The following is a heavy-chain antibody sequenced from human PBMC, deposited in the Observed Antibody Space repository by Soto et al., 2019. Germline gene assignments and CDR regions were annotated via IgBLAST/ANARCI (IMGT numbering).Heavy chain of an antibody. D-gene: IGHD3-9*01. CDR3: ARGRYNLPLY. V-gene: IGHV4-31*03. J-gene: IGHJ4*02. CDR1: GGSISSGGYY. Sequence: QVQLQESGPGLVKASQTLSLTCSVSGGSISSGGYYWNWIRQHPGKGLEWIGYIYYSGTTYYNPSLKSRINISIDTSNNQFSLKVNSVTAADTAVYYGARGRYNLPLYWGQGAQVTVSS. CDR2: IYYSGTT.